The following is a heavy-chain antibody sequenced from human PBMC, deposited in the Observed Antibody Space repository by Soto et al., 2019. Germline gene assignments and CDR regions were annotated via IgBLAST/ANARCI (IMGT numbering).Heavy chain of an antibody. J-gene: IGHJ6*03. Sequence: SETLSLTCTVSGGSISSYYWSWIRQPPGKGLEWIGYIYYSGSTNYNPSLKSRVPISVDTSKNQFALKLGSVTAADTAVYYCARYGGTYCGGDCYLRAAGPSHYYYYYMDVWGKGTTVTVSS. V-gene: IGHV4-59*01. CDR3: ARYGGTYCGGDCYLRAAGPSHYYYYYMDV. CDR2: IYYSGST. D-gene: IGHD2-21*01. CDR1: GGSISSYY.